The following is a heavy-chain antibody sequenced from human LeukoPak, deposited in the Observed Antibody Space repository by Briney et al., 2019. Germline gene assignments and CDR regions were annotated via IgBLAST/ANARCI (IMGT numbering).Heavy chain of an antibody. CDR2: INHSGST. CDR3: ARRRAATVPYYFDY. D-gene: IGHD4-17*01. CDR1: GGSFSGYY. Sequence: SETLSLTCAVYGGSFSGYYWSWIRQPPGKGLEWIGEINHSGSTNYNPSLKSRVTISVDKSKNQFSLKLSSVTAADTAVYYCARRRAATVPYYFDYWGQGTLVTVSS. J-gene: IGHJ4*02. V-gene: IGHV4-34*01.